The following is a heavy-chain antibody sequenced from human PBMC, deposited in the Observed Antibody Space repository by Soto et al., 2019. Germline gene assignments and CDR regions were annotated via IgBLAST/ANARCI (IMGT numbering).Heavy chain of an antibody. J-gene: IGHJ6*02. V-gene: IGHV3-30*18. CDR2: ISYDGSNK. CDR1: GFTFSSYG. Sequence: PGGSLRLSCAASGFTFSSYGMHWVRQAPGKGLEWVAVISYDGSNKYYADSVKGRFTISRDNSKNTLYLQMNSLRAEDTAVYYCAKEWVPAALSDYYYGMDVWGQGTTVTVSS. CDR3: AKEWVPAALSDYYYGMDV. D-gene: IGHD2-2*01.